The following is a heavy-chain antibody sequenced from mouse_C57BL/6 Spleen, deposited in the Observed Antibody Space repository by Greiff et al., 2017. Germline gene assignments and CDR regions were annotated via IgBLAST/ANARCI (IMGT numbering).Heavy chain of an antibody. CDR2: IYPGDGDT. V-gene: IGHV1-80*01. D-gene: IGHD3-3*01. CDR1: GYAFSSYW. CDR3: AGGGDTYDGGVDY. J-gene: IGHJ2*01. Sequence: VQLQESGAELVKPGASVKISCKASGYAFSSYWMNWVKQRPGKGLEWIGQIYPGDGDTNYNGKFKGKGTLTADKSSSTAYMQLSSLTSDDSAVYFCAGGGDTYDGGVDYWGQGTTLTVSS.